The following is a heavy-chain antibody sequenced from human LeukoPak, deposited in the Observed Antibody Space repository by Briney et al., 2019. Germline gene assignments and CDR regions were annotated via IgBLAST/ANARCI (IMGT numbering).Heavy chain of an antibody. CDR2: IFHSGST. V-gene: IGHV4-38-2*01. CDR1: GYSINSGYY. Sequence: SETLSLTCAVSGYSINSGYYWGWIRQPPGKGLEWIGSIFHSGSTYYNPSLKSRVTISVDTSKNQFSLKLSSVTAADTAVYYCARGSCSSTSCPFDCWGQGTLVTVSS. D-gene: IGHD2-2*01. CDR3: ARGSCSSTSCPFDC. J-gene: IGHJ4*02.